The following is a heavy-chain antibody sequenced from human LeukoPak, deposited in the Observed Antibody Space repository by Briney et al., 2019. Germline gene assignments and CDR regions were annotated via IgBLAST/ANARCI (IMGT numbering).Heavy chain of an antibody. Sequence: PGGSLRLSCAASGFTFSSYAMSWVRLAPGKGLKWVSSISGGDGSTNYADSVKGRFTISRDNYKKTVYLKMKSLRAEDTAVYYCAKDSAKKYDDYWGQGTLVTVSS. V-gene: IGHV3-23*01. CDR2: ISGGDGST. J-gene: IGHJ4*02. CDR1: GFTFSSYA. D-gene: IGHD2/OR15-2a*01. CDR3: AKDSAKKYDDY.